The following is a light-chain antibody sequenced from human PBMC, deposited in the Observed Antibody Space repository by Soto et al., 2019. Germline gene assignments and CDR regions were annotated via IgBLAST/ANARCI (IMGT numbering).Light chain of an antibody. V-gene: IGKV1-9*01. CDR3: QQLNSYPRT. Sequence: IQLTQSPSSLSASVGDRVTITCRASQGISSYLAWYQQKPGKAPKLLIYAASTLRSGVPSRFSGSGSGTDFTLTISSLQPEDFATYYCQQLNSYPRTFGGGTKVEIK. CDR2: AAS. J-gene: IGKJ4*01. CDR1: QGISSY.